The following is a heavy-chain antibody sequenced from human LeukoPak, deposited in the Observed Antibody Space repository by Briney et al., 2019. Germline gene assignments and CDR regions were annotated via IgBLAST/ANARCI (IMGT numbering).Heavy chain of an antibody. CDR1: GFTFSDYW. V-gene: IGHV3-74*01. Sequence: GGSLRLSCAASGFTFSDYWIHWVRQAPGKGLVWVSRINTDGSITNYADSVKGRFSISRDNAKDTLYLQMSSLRAEDTAVYYCARDRGPRTGFMVREAYDYWGQGTLVTVSS. CDR3: ARDRGPRTGFMVREAYDY. J-gene: IGHJ4*02. CDR2: INTDGSIT. D-gene: IGHD3-10*01.